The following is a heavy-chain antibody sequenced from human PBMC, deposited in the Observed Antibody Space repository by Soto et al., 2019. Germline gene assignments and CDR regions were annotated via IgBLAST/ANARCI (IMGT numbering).Heavy chain of an antibody. CDR3: ARGEFRLQAFDI. D-gene: IGHD3-16*01. Sequence: QVHLVESGGGLVKPGGSLRLSCAASGFTISNYYMTWFRQAPGKGLEWVAYISDNGRTIFHADSVKGRFTISRDNAENSLYLQMNSLRADDTALYYGARGEFRLQAFDIWGQGTMVSVSS. CDR2: ISDNGRTI. J-gene: IGHJ3*02. CDR1: GFTISNYY. V-gene: IGHV3-11*01.